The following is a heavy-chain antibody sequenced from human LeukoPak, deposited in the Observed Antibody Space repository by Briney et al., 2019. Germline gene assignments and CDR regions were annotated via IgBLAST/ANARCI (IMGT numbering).Heavy chain of an antibody. CDR3: ASKTYYYDSSGYCNGAYYYYYYMDV. CDR2: ITPIFGTA. CDR1: GGTFSSYA. V-gene: IGHV1-69*06. D-gene: IGHD3-22*01. J-gene: IGHJ6*03. Sequence: GASVKVSCKASGGTFSSYAISWVRQAPGQGLEWMGGITPIFGTANYAQKFQGRVTITADKSTSTAYMELSSLRSEYTAVYYCASKTYYYDSSGYCNGAYYYYYYMDVWGKGTTVTVSS.